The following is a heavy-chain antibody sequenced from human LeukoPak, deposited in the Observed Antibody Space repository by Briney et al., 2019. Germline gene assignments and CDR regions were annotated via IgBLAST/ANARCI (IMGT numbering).Heavy chain of an antibody. Sequence: SVKVSCKASGGTFSSYGISWVRQAPGQGLEWMGGIIPMFGTVKYAQKFQDRVTITADESTNTAFLELNSLRSEDTAVYHCARAIHGVYRIVEGADNDLYYYMDVWGKGTTVTVSS. CDR2: IIPMFGTV. CDR1: GGTFSSYG. J-gene: IGHJ6*03. CDR3: ARAIHGVYRIVEGADNDLYYYMDV. D-gene: IGHD2-21*01. V-gene: IGHV1-69*13.